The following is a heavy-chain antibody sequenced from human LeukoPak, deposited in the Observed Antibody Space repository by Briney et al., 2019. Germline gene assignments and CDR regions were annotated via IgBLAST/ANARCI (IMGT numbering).Heavy chain of an antibody. V-gene: IGHV7-4-1*02. J-gene: IGHJ4*02. Sequence: GASVKVSCKASGYTFTSYGISWVRQAPGQGLEWMGWINTNTGNPTYAQGFTGRFVFSLDTSVSTAYLQISSLKAEDTAVYYCARALGVLRYFDWSHWGQGTLVTVSS. CDR2: INTNTGNP. CDR3: ARALGVLRYFDWSH. CDR1: GYTFTSYG. D-gene: IGHD3-9*01.